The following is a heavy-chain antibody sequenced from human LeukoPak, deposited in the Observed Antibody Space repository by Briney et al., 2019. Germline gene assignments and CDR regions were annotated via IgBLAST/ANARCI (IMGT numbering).Heavy chain of an antibody. V-gene: IGHV1/OR15-1*01. CDR1: GYTFTGYY. D-gene: IGHD2-2*01. Sequence: ASVKVSCKASGYTFTGYYMHWVRQAPGQELGWMGRINPNSGGTNYAQKFQGRVTMTRDTSISTAYTELSSLRSEDTATYYCGGPAAHHDAFDIWGQGTMVTVSS. CDR2: INPNSGGT. CDR3: GGPAAHHDAFDI. J-gene: IGHJ3*02.